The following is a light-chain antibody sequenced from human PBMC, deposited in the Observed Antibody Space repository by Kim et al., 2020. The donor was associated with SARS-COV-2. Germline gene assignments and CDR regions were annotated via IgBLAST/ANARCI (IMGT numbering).Light chain of an antibody. V-gene: IGLV2-14*03. CDR1: SGNVGGYNY. J-gene: IGLJ2*01. CDR2: DVT. CDR3: SSYTSSSTLV. Sequence: QSITSTCTGTSGNVGGYNYVSWYQQHPGKAPKLMIYDVTYRPSGVSNRFSGSKSGNTASLAISGLQAEDEADYYCSSYTSSSTLVFGGGTQLTVL.